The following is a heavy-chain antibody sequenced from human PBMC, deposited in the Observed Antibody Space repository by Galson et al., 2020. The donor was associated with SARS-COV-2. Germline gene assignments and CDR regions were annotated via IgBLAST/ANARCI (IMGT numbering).Heavy chain of an antibody. J-gene: IGHJ6*03. V-gene: IGHV3-33*01. D-gene: IGHD3-10*01. CDR2: IWYDGSNK. Sequence: GGYLRLSCAASGFTFSSYGMHWVRQAPGKGLEWVAVIWYDGSNKYYADSVKGRFTISRDNSKNTLYLQMNSLRAEDTAVYYCARDQITMVRGVLLYYMDVWGKGTTVTFSS. CDR1: GFTFSSYG. CDR3: ARDQITMVRGVLLYYMDV.